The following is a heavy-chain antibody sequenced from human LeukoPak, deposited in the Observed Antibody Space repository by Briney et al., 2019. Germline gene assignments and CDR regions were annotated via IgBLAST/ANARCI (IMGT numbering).Heavy chain of an antibody. CDR3: AKGGSYRSQPYFDY. J-gene: IGHJ4*02. Sequence: GGSLRLSCAASGFTFSSYEMNWVRQAPGRGLEWVSYISSSGSTIYYADSVKGRFTISRDNAKNSLYLQMNSLRAEDTAVYYCAKGGSYRSQPYFDYWGQGTPVTVSS. CDR1: GFTFSSYE. D-gene: IGHD3-16*02. CDR2: ISSSGSTI. V-gene: IGHV3-48*03.